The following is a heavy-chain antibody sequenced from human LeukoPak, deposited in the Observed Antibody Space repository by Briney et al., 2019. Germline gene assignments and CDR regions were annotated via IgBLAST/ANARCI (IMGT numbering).Heavy chain of an antibody. CDR3: ARGSIVLMVMLRDAFDI. D-gene: IGHD2-8*01. Sequence: ASVKVSCKASGYTFTGYYMHWVRQAPGQGLEWMGWINPNSGGTNYAQKFQGRVTMTRDTSISTACMELSRLRSDDTAVYYCARGSIVLMVMLRDAFDIWGQGTMVTVSS. CDR1: GYTFTGYY. V-gene: IGHV1-2*02. CDR2: INPNSGGT. J-gene: IGHJ3*02.